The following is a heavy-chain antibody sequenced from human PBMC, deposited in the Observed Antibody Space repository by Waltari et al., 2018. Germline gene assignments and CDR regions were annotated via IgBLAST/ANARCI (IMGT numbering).Heavy chain of an antibody. Sequence: QVQLVESGGGVVQSGRSVRLSCAASGFSISKHAVHWVRQAPGKGLEWVGVTSPDGFNKYYADSVQGRFTISRDRSLQMSALRSEDTAVYYCARGGSDRAPLDYWGRGTLVTVSS. CDR2: TSPDGFNK. D-gene: IGHD1-1*01. CDR3: ARGGSDRAPLDY. J-gene: IGHJ4*02. V-gene: IGHV3-30*15. CDR1: GFSISKHA.